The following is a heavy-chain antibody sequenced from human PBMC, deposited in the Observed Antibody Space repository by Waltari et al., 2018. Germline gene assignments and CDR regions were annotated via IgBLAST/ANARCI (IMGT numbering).Heavy chain of an antibody. V-gene: IGHV3-74*01. CDR1: W. CDR2: ISTDDSRI. D-gene: IGHD2-15*01. J-gene: IGHJ6*02. Sequence: WMQWVRQVPGKGLEWVSSISTDDSRIRYADSVKGRFTISRDNPKNTLYLQLNSLRAEDSAVYFCARHRPGGYGMDVWGRGTTVTVSS. CDR3: ARHRPGGYGMDV.